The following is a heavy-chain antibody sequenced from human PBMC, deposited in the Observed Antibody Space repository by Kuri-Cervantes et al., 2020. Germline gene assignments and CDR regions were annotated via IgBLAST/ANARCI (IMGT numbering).Heavy chain of an antibody. CDR2: ISAYDGQT. V-gene: IGHV1-18*01. CDR3: ARAGSVMITFGGVVAYRFDC. J-gene: IGHJ4*02. D-gene: IGHD3-16*02. Sequence: ASVKVSCKASGYKFTSYGVSWVRQAPRQGLEWVGYISAYDGQTNYEQKFQGRATMTTDTSTSTAYMELRSLRSDDTAVYYCARAGSVMITFGGVVAYRFDCWGQGTLVTVSS. CDR1: GYKFTSYG.